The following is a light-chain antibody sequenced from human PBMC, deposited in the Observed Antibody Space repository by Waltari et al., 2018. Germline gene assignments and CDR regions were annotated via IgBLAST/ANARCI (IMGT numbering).Light chain of an antibody. CDR2: SVS. J-gene: IGKJ4*01. CDR1: QGIGSS. V-gene: IGKV1-16*01. CDR3: QQYKTYPLT. Sequence: DIQMTQSPSSLSASVGDRVTITCRASQGIGSSLAWFQQKPGKAPKSLIYSVSTLESGVPSTFSGIGSGTDFTLTISSLQPEDFATYYCQQYKTYPLTFGGGTKVDIK.